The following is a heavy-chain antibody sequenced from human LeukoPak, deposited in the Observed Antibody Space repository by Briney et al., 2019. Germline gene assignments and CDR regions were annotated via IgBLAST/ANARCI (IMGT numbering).Heavy chain of an antibody. V-gene: IGHV1-3*04. D-gene: IGHD5-18*01. CDR1: GYTFTTYT. Sequence: ASVKVSCKASGYTFTTYTMHWVRQAPGQRLEWMGWINIDNGNTKHSQKFQGRVTITRDASASTAYMELSSLRSEDTAVYYCVRDKYSYGYTDGRFDYWGQGTLVTVSS. CDR2: INIDNGNT. J-gene: IGHJ4*02. CDR3: VRDKYSYGYTDGRFDY.